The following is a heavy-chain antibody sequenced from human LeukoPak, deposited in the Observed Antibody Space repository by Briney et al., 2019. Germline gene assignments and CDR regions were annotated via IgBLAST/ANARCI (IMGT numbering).Heavy chain of an antibody. V-gene: IGHV4-34*01. CDR1: GGSFSGYY. J-gene: IGHJ4*02. D-gene: IGHD6-19*01. Sequence: SETLSLTCAVYGGSFSGYYWSWIRQPPGKGLEWIGEINHSGSTNYNPSLKSRVTISVDTSKNQFSLKLSSVTAADTAVYYCARVIVDGIAVAGKYYIDYWGQGTLVTVSS. CDR2: INHSGST. CDR3: ARVIVDGIAVAGKYYIDY.